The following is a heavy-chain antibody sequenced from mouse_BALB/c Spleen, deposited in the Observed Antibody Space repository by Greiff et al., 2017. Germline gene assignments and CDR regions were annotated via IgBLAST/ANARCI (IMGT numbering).Heavy chain of an antibody. CDR3: ARWYGITYYYAMDY. D-gene: IGHD2-10*02. V-gene: IGHV1-4*02. CDR1: GYTFTSYT. CDR2: INPSSGYT. J-gene: IGHJ4*01. Sequence: QVQLQQSAAELARPGASVKMSCKASGYTFTSYTMHWVKQRPGQGLEWIGYINPSSGYTEYNQKFKDKTTLTADKSSSTAYMQLSSLTSEDSAVYYCARWYGITYYYAMDYWGQGTSVTVSS.